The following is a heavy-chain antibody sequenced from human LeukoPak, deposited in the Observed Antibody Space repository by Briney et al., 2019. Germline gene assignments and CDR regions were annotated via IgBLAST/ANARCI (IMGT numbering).Heavy chain of an antibody. J-gene: IGHJ4*02. CDR1: GVSTSSYY. V-gene: IGHV4-59*01. CDR2: ISYSGNT. Sequence: ASETLSLTCTVAGVSTSSYYWSWIRQPPGKGLEWIGYISYSGNTNSNPSLKSRVTISVDTSKNQFSLKLSSVTAADTAVYYCARGLDYFDSSGYVDYWGQGTLVTVSS. CDR3: ARGLDYFDSSGYVDY. D-gene: IGHD3-22*01.